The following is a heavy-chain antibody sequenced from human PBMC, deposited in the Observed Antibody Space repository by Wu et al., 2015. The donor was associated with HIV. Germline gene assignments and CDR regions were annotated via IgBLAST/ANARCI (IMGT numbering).Heavy chain of an antibody. CDR1: GGTFSSYA. CDR2: IIPIFGTA. V-gene: IGHV1-69*13. J-gene: IGHJ6*02. D-gene: IGHD5-18*01. CDR3: ARESGVDTAMVAGAYGMDV. Sequence: QVQLVQSGAEVKKPGSSVKVSCKASGGTFSSYAISWVRQAPGQGLEWMGRIIPIFGTANYAQKFQGRVTITADESTSTAYMELSSLRSEDTAVYYCARESGVDTAMVAGAYGMDVWGQGTTVTVSS.